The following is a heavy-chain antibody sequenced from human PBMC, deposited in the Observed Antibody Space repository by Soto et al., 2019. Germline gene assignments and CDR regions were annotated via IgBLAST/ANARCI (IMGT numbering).Heavy chain of an antibody. J-gene: IGHJ6*02. Sequence: SLRLSCAASGFTFSSYAMHWVRQAPGKGLEWVAVISYDGSNKYYADSVKGRFTISRDNSKNTLYLQMNSLRAEDTAVYYCAREEEYYDILTGNGFYGMDVWGQGTTVTVSS. CDR1: GFTFSSYA. CDR2: ISYDGSNK. CDR3: AREEEYYDILTGNGFYGMDV. D-gene: IGHD3-9*01. V-gene: IGHV3-30-3*01.